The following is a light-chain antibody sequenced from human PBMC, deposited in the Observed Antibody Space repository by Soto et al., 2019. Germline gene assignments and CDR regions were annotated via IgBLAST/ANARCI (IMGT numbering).Light chain of an antibody. Sequence: EIVLTQSPGTLSLSPGERATLSCRASQSVSSSYLAWYQHKPGQAPRLLIYGASSRATGIPARFSGSGSGTDSPLTISRLAPEDFAVYYYQQYDSSPLTFGQGTKVEIK. CDR2: GAS. V-gene: IGKV3-20*01. CDR1: QSVSSSY. CDR3: QQYDSSPLT. J-gene: IGKJ1*01.